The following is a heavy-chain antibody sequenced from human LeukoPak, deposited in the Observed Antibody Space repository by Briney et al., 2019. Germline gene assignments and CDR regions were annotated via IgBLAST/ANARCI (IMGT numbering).Heavy chain of an antibody. Sequence: GGSLRLSCAASGFTFSNAWMSWVRQAPGKGLEWVGRIKSKTDGGTTDYAAPVKGRFTISRDDSKNTLYLQMNSLNTEDTAVYYCAKDPPQGSGYYMFDYWGQGTLVTVSS. V-gene: IGHV3-15*01. CDR1: GFTFSNAW. CDR3: AKDPPQGSGYYMFDY. CDR2: IKSKTDGGTT. D-gene: IGHD3-22*01. J-gene: IGHJ4*02.